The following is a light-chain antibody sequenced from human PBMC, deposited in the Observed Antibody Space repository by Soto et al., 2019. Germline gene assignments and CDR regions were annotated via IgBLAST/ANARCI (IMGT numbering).Light chain of an antibody. CDR1: RTINSF. CDR3: QQYYRYPWT. CDR2: DAS. V-gene: IGKV1-5*01. J-gene: IGKJ1*01. Sequence: DIQMTQSPSTLSASVGDRVTITCRASRTINSFLAWYQQTPGKAPKLLIYDASSLQSGVPSRFSGGGSGTEFTLTISSLQPDDFATFHCQQYYRYPWTFGQGTKVDIK.